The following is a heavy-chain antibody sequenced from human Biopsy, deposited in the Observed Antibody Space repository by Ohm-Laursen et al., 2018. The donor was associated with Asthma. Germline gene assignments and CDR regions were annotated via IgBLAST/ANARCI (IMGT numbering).Heavy chain of an antibody. Sequence: SLRLSRAASGFTVSRDHMFWVRQAPGKGLERVSVIYSGGTSDTADSVRGRFTISRDFYKNTLYLQMDSLRAEDTAVYYCARGDSSGWSHYYFDYWGQGTLVTVSS. D-gene: IGHD6-19*01. CDR3: ARGDSSGWSHYYFDY. CDR2: IYSGGTS. CDR1: GFTVSRDH. V-gene: IGHV3-53*01. J-gene: IGHJ4*02.